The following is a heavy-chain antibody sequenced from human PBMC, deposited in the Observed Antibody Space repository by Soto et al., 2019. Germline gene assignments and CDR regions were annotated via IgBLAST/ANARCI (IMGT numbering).Heavy chain of an antibody. J-gene: IGHJ3*01. Sequence: PGGSLRLSCSASGFTVSNYYMVWVRQAPGKGLEYISAITSHGHTRYNPSFQGQVTISADKSINTAYLQWGGLKASDTAMYFCARDPKGRYYYDVWGQGTMVTVSS. CDR3: ARDPKGRYYYDV. CDR2: AITSHGHT. D-gene: IGHD3-10*01. CDR1: GFTVSNYY. V-gene: IGHV3-64*04.